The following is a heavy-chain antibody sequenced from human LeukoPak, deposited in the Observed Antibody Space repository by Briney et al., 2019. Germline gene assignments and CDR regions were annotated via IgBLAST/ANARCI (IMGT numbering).Heavy chain of an antibody. V-gene: IGHV1-69*04. D-gene: IGHD6-13*01. CDR1: GGTFSSYA. J-gene: IGHJ4*02. Sequence: GASVTVSCKASGGTFSSYAISWVRQAPGQGLEWMGRIIPILGIANYAQKFQGRVTITADKSTSTAYMELSSLRSEDTAVYYCARSTATSIAAAFDYWGQGTLVTVSS. CDR2: IIPILGIA. CDR3: ARSTATSIAAAFDY.